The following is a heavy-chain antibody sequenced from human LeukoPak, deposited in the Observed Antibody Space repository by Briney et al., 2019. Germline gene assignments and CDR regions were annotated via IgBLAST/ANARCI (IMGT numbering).Heavy chain of an antibody. CDR1: GGSISSGGYY. V-gene: IGHV4-31*03. J-gene: IGHJ4*02. CDR3: TRRGYDSSGYYYAY. Sequence: PSETLPLTCTVSGGSISSGGYYWSWIRQHPGKGLEWIGYISYSGSTYYNPSLKSRVTISVDTSENQFSLELSSVTAADTAVYYCTRRGYDSSGYYYAYWGQGTLVTVSS. D-gene: IGHD3-22*01. CDR2: ISYSGST.